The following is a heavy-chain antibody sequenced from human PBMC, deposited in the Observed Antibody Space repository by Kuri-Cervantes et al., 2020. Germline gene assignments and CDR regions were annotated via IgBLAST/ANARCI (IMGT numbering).Heavy chain of an antibody. CDR2: ISYDGSNK. J-gene: IGHJ6*02. Sequence: GGSLRLSCAASGFTFDDYAMHWVRQAPGKGLEWVAVISYDGSNKYYADSVKGRFTISRDNAKNSLYLQMNSLRAEDTALYYCAKGKWRSGWYSYYYYYGMDVWGQGTTVTVSS. V-gene: IGHV3-30*18. CDR3: AKGKWRSGWYSYYYYYGMDV. D-gene: IGHD6-19*01. CDR1: GFTFDDYA.